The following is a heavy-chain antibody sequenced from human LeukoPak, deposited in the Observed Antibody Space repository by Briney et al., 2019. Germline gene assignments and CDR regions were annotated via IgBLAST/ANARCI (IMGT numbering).Heavy chain of an antibody. J-gene: IGHJ4*02. Sequence: ASVTVSCKASGYTFTSYGISWVRQAPGQGLEWMGWISAYNGNTNYAQKLQGRVTMTTDTSTSTAYMELSSLRSEDTAVYYCARGFGSVSIAAADYWGQGTLVTVSS. D-gene: IGHD6-13*01. CDR3: ARGFGSVSIAAADY. CDR1: GYTFTSYG. CDR2: ISAYNGNT. V-gene: IGHV1-18*01.